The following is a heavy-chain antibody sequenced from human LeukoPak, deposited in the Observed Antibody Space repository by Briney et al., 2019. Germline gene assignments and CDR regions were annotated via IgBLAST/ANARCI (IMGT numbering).Heavy chain of an antibody. CDR3: AKDLSLDSSGYFFS. CDR1: GFTFNRFA. V-gene: IGHV3-23*01. CDR2: ISGSGANT. D-gene: IGHD3-22*01. J-gene: IGHJ5*02. Sequence: GGSLRLSCSTSGFTFNRFAMSWVRRAPGKGLEWLSAISGSGANTYYADSAKDRLTISRDNSKSTLFLQMSSLRGEDTAVYYCAKDLSLDSSGYFFSWGQGTLVTVSS.